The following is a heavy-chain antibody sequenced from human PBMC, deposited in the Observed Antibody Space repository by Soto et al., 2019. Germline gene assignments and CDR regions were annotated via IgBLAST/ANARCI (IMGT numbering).Heavy chain of an antibody. V-gene: IGHV3-15*01. CDR1: GFTFSYAL. Sequence: GGSRRRSWAASGFTFSYALMSWVRQAPGKGLGWVGRIKSKSDGGTTEYAAPVRGRFTISRDDSKNTLYLQMNSLKTEDTAVYYCTTDLWRIAVVVGSTGYFNPWGQGTPVTVSS. D-gene: IGHD2-15*01. CDR2: IKSKSDGGTT. J-gene: IGHJ5*02. CDR3: TTDLWRIAVVVGSTGYFNP.